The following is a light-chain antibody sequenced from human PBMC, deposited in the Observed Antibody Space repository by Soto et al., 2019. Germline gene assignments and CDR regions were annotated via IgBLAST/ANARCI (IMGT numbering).Light chain of an antibody. CDR2: WAS. J-gene: IGKJ2*01. Sequence: ILMTQSPDSLAVSLGERATIHCKSRQSVLYGSNSCLAWYQQKPGQPPKLLIYWASIRESGVPDRFSGSGSGTDFTLTISSLQAEDVAVYYCQQYFRPPYTFGQGTKLEIE. V-gene: IGKV4-1*01. CDR1: QSVLYGSNSC. CDR3: QQYFRPPYT.